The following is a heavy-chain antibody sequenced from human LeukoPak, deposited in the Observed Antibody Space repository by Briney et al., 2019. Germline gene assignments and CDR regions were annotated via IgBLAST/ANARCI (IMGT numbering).Heavy chain of an antibody. J-gene: IGHJ4*02. D-gene: IGHD1-26*01. CDR2: ILSDGSNK. Sequence: GGSLRLSCAASGLSFSSYGMHWVRQAPGKGLEWVAVILSDGSNKYYADSVKGRFTISRDNSRKSLYLQMNSLRAEDTAVYYCARDNVGATPFDYWGQGTLVTVSS. CDR3: ARDNVGATPFDY. CDR1: GLSFSSYG. V-gene: IGHV3-30*03.